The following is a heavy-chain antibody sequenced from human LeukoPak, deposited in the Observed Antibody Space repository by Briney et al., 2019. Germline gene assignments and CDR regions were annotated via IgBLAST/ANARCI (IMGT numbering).Heavy chain of an antibody. CDR1: GFTFSSYA. CDR3: ALGARLTY. V-gene: IGHV3-7*01. CDR2: IKQDGSEK. J-gene: IGHJ4*02. Sequence: PGGSLRLSCAASGFTFSSYAMSWVRQPPGKGVEWVANIKQDGSEKNYVGSVKGGFTISRDNAKKALYVEMNSLRAEDTAVYYCALGARLTYWGQGTLVTVSS. D-gene: IGHD1-26*01.